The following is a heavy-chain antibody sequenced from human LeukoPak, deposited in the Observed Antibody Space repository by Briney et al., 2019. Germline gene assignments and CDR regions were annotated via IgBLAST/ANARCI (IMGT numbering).Heavy chain of an antibody. J-gene: IGHJ6*02. Sequence: GGSLRLSCAASGFTFDDYAMHWVRQAPGKGLEWVSAISWNSGSIGYADSVKGRFTISRDNAKNSLYLQMNSLRAEDTALYYCAKALHYDSSGRYGMDVWGQGTTVTVSS. CDR2: ISWNSGSI. V-gene: IGHV3-9*01. CDR3: AKALHYDSSGRYGMDV. CDR1: GFTFDDYA. D-gene: IGHD3-22*01.